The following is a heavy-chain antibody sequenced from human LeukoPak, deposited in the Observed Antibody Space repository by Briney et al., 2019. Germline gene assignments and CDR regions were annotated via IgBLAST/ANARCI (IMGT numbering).Heavy chain of an antibody. J-gene: IGHJ3*02. D-gene: IGHD1-26*01. Sequence: PGGSLRLSCAASGFTFSSYDMHWVRQAPGKGLEWVAVISYDGSTKYYADSVKGRFTISRDNSKNSLYLQMNSLIAEHTAGYYSASSPDPTYRGIYNRLTWDIWGQGTMVTVSS. CDR1: GFTFSSYD. CDR3: ASSPDPTYRGIYNRLTWDI. CDR2: ISYDGSTK. V-gene: IGHV3-30*04.